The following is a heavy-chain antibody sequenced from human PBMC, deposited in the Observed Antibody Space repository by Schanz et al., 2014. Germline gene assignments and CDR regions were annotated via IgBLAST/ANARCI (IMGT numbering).Heavy chain of an antibody. D-gene: IGHD1-1*01. CDR2: ITYNGGTI. V-gene: IGHV3-48*01. Sequence: EVQLAESGGGLVQPGGSLRLSCAASGFTFSTSTMHWVRQAPGKGLEWISYITYNGGTIYYADSVKGRFTMSRDNAKNSVFLQMNSLRAEDTAVYFCAKIERNEDWGQGTLVTVSS. CDR1: GFTFSTST. J-gene: IGHJ4*02. CDR3: AKIERNED.